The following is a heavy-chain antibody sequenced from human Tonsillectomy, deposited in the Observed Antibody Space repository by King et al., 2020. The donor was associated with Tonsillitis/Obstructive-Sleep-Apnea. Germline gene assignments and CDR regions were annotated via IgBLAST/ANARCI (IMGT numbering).Heavy chain of an antibody. J-gene: IGHJ4*02. CDR3: ARGRGGDRSNYIDY. V-gene: IGHV3-74*01. D-gene: IGHD2-21*02. Sequence: VQLVESGGDLAQPGGSLRLSCAASGFTLSDYWMHWVRQVSGKELVGVARRKHDGRIISYADSVKGRFTISRDNAKNTMYLHRSSLRDEDTAVYYCARGRGGDRSNYIDYWGQGTLVTVSS. CDR2: RKHDGRII. CDR1: GFTLSDYW.